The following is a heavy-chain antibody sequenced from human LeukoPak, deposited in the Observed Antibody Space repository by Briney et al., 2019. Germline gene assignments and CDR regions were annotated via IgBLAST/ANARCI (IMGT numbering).Heavy chain of an antibody. D-gene: IGHD2-2*01. CDR1: GGSISSGDYY. Sequence: SETLSLTCTVSGGSISSGDYYWSWIRQPPGKGLEWIGYIYHSGSTYYNPSLKSRVTISVDRSKNQFSLKLSSVTAADTAVYYCARVVPAERGYYYYYMDVWGKGTTVTVSS. CDR3: ARVVPAERGYYYYYMDV. CDR2: IYHSGST. V-gene: IGHV4-30-2*01. J-gene: IGHJ6*03.